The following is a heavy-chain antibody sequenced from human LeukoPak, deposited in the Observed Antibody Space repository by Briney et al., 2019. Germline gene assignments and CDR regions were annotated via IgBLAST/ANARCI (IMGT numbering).Heavy chain of an antibody. V-gene: IGHV3-7*01. Sequence: GGSLRLSCAASGFTFSNYWMGWVRQAPGKRLEWVANMNIDGSEKYYADSVKGRFSIPRDNARNSVYLQMASLRVEDTAVYYCAKVRGGYCSAGSCYGDYWGQGTLVTVSS. CDR1: GFTFSNYW. CDR2: MNIDGSEK. CDR3: AKVRGGYCSAGSCYGDY. D-gene: IGHD2-15*01. J-gene: IGHJ4*02.